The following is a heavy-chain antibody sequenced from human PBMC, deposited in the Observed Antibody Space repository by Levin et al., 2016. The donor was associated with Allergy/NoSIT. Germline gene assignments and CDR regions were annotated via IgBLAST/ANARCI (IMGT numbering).Heavy chain of an antibody. Sequence: RQAPGKGLEWIGSIYHSGSTYYNPSLKSRVTISVDTSKNQFSLKLSSVTAADTAVYYCARDYYDSTYYYYYYGMDVWGQGTTVTVSS. CDR2: IYHSGST. CDR3: ARDYYDSTYYYYYYGMDV. J-gene: IGHJ6*02. V-gene: IGHV4-38-2*02. D-gene: IGHD3-22*01.